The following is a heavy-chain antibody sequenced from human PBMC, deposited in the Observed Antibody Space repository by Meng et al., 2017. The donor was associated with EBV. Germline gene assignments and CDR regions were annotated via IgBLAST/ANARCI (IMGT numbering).Heavy chain of an antibody. V-gene: IGHV4-39*01. CDR2: VHYTGST. Sequence: QLQLRESGPGQVKPSETLSLTCTVPGDSISSFYYWGWIRQPPGGGLEWIGSVHYTGSTYYSPSLKSRVTVSVDTSKNQFSLRLTSVTAADTAVYYCARPFPSWQSPRLDPFGAWGQGTLVTVSS. CDR3: ARPFPSWQSPRLDPFGA. CDR1: GDSISSFYY. J-gene: IGHJ5*02. D-gene: IGHD6-19*01.